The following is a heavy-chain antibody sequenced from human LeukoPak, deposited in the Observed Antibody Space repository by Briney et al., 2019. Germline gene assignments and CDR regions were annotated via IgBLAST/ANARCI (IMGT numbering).Heavy chain of an antibody. J-gene: IGHJ4*02. V-gene: IGHV4-61*02. CDR1: GGSISSSSYY. Sequence: SETLSLTCSVSGGSISSSSYYWSWIRQPAGKGLEWIGRIYTSGSTNYNPSLKSRVTISVDTSKNQFSLKLSSVTAADTAVYYCATNRRVAPDYWGQGTLVTVSS. D-gene: IGHD2-21*01. CDR3: ATNRRVAPDY. CDR2: IYTSGST.